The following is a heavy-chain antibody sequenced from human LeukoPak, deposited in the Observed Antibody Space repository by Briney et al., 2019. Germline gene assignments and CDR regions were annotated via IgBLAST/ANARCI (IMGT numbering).Heavy chain of an antibody. CDR1: GFTFSNYW. V-gene: IGHV3-74*01. Sequence: GGSLRLSCAASGFTFSNYWMHWVRQAPGKGLVWVSRISRDGSTTSYADSVQGRFTISRDNAKNTLYLQMSSLSAEDTAVYYCATGGAVEDYWGQGTLVTVSS. J-gene: IGHJ4*02. CDR2: ISRDGSTT. D-gene: IGHD6-19*01. CDR3: ATGGAVEDY.